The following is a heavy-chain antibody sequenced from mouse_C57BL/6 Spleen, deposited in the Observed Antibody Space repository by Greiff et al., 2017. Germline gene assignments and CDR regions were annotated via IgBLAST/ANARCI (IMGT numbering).Heavy chain of an antibody. CDR1: GYTFTSYW. D-gene: IGHD1-1*01. CDR3: ARPIYYGRLYFDY. Sequence: VQLQQSGTVLARPGASVKMSCKTSGYTFTSYWMHWVKQRPGQGLEWIGAIYPGNSDTSYNQKFKGKAKLTAVTSDSTAYLALSSLTDEDSAVXDCARPIYYGRLYFDYWGQGTTLTVSS. CDR2: IYPGNSDT. J-gene: IGHJ2*01. V-gene: IGHV1-5*01.